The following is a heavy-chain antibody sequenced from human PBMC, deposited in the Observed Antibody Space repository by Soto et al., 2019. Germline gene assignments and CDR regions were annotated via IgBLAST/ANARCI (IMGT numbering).Heavy chain of an antibody. V-gene: IGHV1-24*01. J-gene: IGHJ1*01. CDR2: FDPEDGET. Sequence: GASVKVSCKVSGYTLTELSMHWVRQAPGKGLEWMGGFDPEDGETIYAQKFQGRVTMTEDTSTDTAYMELSSLRSEGTAVYYCATAPHYCGGDRYPEYFQHWGQGTLVTVSS. D-gene: IGHD2-21*01. CDR1: GYTLTELS. CDR3: ATAPHYCGGDRYPEYFQH.